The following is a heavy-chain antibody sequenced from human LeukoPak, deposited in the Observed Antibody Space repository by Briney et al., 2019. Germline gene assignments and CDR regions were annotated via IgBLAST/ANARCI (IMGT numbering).Heavy chain of an antibody. CDR3: STVEHF. CDR1: GFTFSDSW. CDR2: IKHDEREE. V-gene: IGHV3-7*01. J-gene: IGHJ4*02. D-gene: IGHD1-1*01. Sequence: PGGSLRLSCVASGFTFSDSWMTWVRQAPGKGLEWVASIKHDEREEYYADSVEGRFSISRDDVKNMLYLQMNSLRVEDTGLYYCSTVEHFWGQGTLVTVSS.